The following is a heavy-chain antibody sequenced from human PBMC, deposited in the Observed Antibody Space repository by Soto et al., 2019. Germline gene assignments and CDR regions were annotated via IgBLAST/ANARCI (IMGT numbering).Heavy chain of an antibody. J-gene: IGHJ5*02. CDR3: AKDRWYSVCWFDP. CDR1: GFTFSSYG. Sequence: GGSLRLSCAASGFTFSSYGMHWVRQAPGKGLEWVAVISYDGSNKYYADSVKGRFTISRDNSKNTLYLQMNSLRAEDTAVYYCAKDRWYSVCWFDPWGQGTLVAVSS. CDR2: ISYDGSNK. D-gene: IGHD6-13*01. V-gene: IGHV3-30*18.